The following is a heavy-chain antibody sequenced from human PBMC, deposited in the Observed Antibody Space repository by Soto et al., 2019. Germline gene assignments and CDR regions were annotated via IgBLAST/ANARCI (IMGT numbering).Heavy chain of an antibody. D-gene: IGHD3-10*01. CDR3: AKARGFNDPFDY. J-gene: IGHJ4*02. CDR2: ISGSTSGT. Sequence: EVQLLESGGGLVQPGGSLRLSCAASGFAFSSYAMSWVRQAPGKGLEWVSSISGSTSGTYYADAVKGRFTISRDNSNNTLYLQMNSLRAEDTAVYYCAKARGFNDPFDYWGQGALVTVSS. CDR1: GFAFSSYA. V-gene: IGHV3-23*01.